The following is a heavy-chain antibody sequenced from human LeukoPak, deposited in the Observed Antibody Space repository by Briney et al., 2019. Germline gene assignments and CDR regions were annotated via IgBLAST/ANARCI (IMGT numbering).Heavy chain of an antibody. CDR1: GFTFSSYG. Sequence: GRSLRLSCAASGFTFSSYGMHWVRQAPGKGLEWVAVIWYDGSNKYYADSVKGRFTISRDNSKNTLYLQMNSLRAEDTAVYYCARDPLSGSGSQKGASDAFDIWGQGTMVTVSS. CDR3: ARDPLSGSGSQKGASDAFDI. V-gene: IGHV3-33*01. CDR2: IWYDGSNK. D-gene: IGHD3-10*01. J-gene: IGHJ3*02.